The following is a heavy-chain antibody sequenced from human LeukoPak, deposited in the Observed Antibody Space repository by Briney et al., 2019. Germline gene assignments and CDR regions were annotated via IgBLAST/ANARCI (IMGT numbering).Heavy chain of an antibody. CDR1: GFTFGSND. J-gene: IGHJ4*02. CDR2: ITGTGDRT. D-gene: IGHD3-3*01. V-gene: IGHV3-23*01. CDR3: ARLPWSDYAC. Sequence: SGGSLRLSCAASGFTFGSNDMNWVRQAPGKGLEWVSGITGTGDRTFYADSVKGRSTISRDNSKNTLFLQMNSLRAEDTAVYYCARLPWSDYACWGQGTLVTVSS.